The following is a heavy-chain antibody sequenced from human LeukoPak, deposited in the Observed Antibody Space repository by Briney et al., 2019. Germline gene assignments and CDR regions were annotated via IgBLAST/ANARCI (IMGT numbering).Heavy chain of an antibody. J-gene: IGHJ4*02. D-gene: IGHD3-22*01. CDR1: GGSISSYY. CDR3: ARDPRDYYDSSGHWFDY. V-gene: IGHV4-59*01. CDR2: IYYSGST. Sequence: SETLSLTCTVSGGSISSYYWSWIRQPPGKGLEWIGYIYYSGSTNYNPSLKSRVTISVDTSKNQFSLKLSSVTAADTAVYYCARDPRDYYDSSGHWFDYWGQGTLVTVSS.